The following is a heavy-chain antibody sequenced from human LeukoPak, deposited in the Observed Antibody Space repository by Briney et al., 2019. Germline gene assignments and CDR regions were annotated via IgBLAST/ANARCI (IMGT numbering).Heavy chain of an antibody. CDR3: ARVGSSSWSKYYYYYGMDV. CDR1: GYTFTGYY. D-gene: IGHD6-13*01. Sequence: ASVKVSCKASGYTFTGYYMHWVRQAPGQGLEWMGWINPNGGGTNYAQKFQGRVTMTRDTSISTAYMELSRLRSDDTAVYYCARVGSSSWSKYYYYYGMDVWGQGTTVTVSS. J-gene: IGHJ6*02. V-gene: IGHV1-2*02. CDR2: INPNGGGT.